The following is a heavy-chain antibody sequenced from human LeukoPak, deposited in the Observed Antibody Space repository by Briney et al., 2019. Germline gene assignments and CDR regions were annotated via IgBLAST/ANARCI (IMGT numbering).Heavy chain of an antibody. CDR2: IYYSGST. V-gene: IGHV4-39*01. Sequence: SETLSLTCTVSGGSISSSSYYWGWIRQPPGKGLEWIGSIYYSGSTYYNPSLKSRVTISVDTSKNQFSLKLSSVTAADTAVYYCARQQWLTWFDPWGQGTLVTVSS. D-gene: IGHD5-18*01. CDR3: ARQQWLTWFDP. J-gene: IGHJ5*02. CDR1: GGSISSSSYY.